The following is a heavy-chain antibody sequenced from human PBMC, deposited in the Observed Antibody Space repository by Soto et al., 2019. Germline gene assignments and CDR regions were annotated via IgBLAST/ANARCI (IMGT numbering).Heavy chain of an antibody. V-gene: IGHV3-30-3*01. CDR2: ISYDGSNK. Sequence: SLRLSCAPSGFTFSSYAMHWVRQAPGKGLAWVAVISYDGSNKYYADSVKGRFTISRDNSKNTLYLQMNSLRAEDTAVYYCARVAVAGTLYYYYCMDVWGQGTTVTVSS. D-gene: IGHD6-19*01. CDR3: ARVAVAGTLYYYYCMDV. J-gene: IGHJ6*02. CDR1: GFTFSSYA.